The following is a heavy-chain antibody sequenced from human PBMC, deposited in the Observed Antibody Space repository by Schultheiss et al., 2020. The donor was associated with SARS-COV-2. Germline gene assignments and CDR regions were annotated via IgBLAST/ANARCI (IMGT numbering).Heavy chain of an antibody. CDR2: IYYSGST. CDR3: ARSKGSLTMVQGNFDY. V-gene: IGHV4-31*03. J-gene: IGHJ4*02. D-gene: IGHD3-10*01. CDR1: GGSISSGGYY. Sequence: LRLSCTVSGGSISSGGYYWSWIRQHPGKGLEWIGYIYYSGSTYYNPSLKSRVTISVDTSKNQFSLKLSSVTAADTAVYYCARSKGSLTMVQGNFDYWGQGTLVTVSS.